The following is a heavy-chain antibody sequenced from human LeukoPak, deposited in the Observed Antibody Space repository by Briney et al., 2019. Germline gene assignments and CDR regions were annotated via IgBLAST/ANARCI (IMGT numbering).Heavy chain of an antibody. V-gene: IGHV4-39*01. D-gene: IGHD6-19*01. J-gene: IGHJ4*02. CDR1: GGSISSSSYY. Sequence: SETLSLTCTVSGGSISSSSYYWGWIRQPPGTGLEWIGSIYYSGSTYYNPSLKSRVTISVDTSKNQFSLKLSSVTAADTAVYYCAAYSSGWVGGSFDYWGQGTLVTVSS. CDR3: AAYSSGWVGGSFDY. CDR2: IYYSGST.